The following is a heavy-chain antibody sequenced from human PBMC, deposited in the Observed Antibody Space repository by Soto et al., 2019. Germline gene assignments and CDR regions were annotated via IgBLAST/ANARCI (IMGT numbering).Heavy chain of an antibody. Sequence: QVQLVQSGAEVKKPGSSVKVSCKASGGTFSSYTISWVRQAPGQGLEWMGRIIPILGIANYAQKFQGRVTITADKSTSTAYMELSSLRSEDTAVYYCAKPDAYYSYYGMDVWGQGTTVTVSS. V-gene: IGHV1-69*02. CDR2: IIPILGIA. J-gene: IGHJ6*02. CDR1: GGTFSSYT. CDR3: AKPDAYYSYYGMDV.